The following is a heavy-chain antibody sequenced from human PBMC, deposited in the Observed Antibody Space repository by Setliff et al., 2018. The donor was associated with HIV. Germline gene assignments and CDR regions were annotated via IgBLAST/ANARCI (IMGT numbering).Heavy chain of an antibody. D-gene: IGHD1-26*01. CDR3: ARGGVGATNLDY. J-gene: IGHJ4*02. CDR2: TNHSGST. Sequence: SETLSLTCAVYGGSFSGYYWSWIRQPPGKGLEWIGETNHSGSTNYNPSLKSRVTISVDTSKNQFSLKLSSVTAADTAVYYCARGGVGATNLDYWGQGTLVTVSS. CDR1: GGSFSGYY. V-gene: IGHV4-34*01.